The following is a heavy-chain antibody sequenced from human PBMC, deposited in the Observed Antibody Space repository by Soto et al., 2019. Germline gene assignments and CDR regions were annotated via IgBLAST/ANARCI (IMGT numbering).Heavy chain of an antibody. CDR3: AAATTWNFHFQY. Sequence: QVQLVESGGGVVQPGTSLRLSCAASGFTISTHGMHWVRQAPGKGLEWVANIWYDGSNKFYADSVKGRFTISKDNSKNTLYVQMNSLRAEDTAVYYCAAATTWNFHFQYWGQGTEVTVSS. D-gene: IGHD1-7*01. V-gene: IGHV3-33*01. J-gene: IGHJ4*02. CDR1: GFTISTHG. CDR2: IWYDGSNK.